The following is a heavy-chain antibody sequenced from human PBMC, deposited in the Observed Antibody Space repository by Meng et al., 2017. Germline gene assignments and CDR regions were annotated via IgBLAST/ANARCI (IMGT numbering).Heavy chain of an antibody. Sequence: SETLSLTCTVSGGSISSYYWSWIRQPPGKGLEWIGYIYYSGSTNYNPSLKSRVTISVDTSKNQFSLKLSSVTAADTAVYYCARDRARIRWAFDIWGQGKMVNVAS. V-gene: IGHV4-59*01. CDR2: IYYSGST. CDR1: GGSISSYY. D-gene: IGHD4-23*01. J-gene: IGHJ3*02. CDR3: ARDRARIRWAFDI.